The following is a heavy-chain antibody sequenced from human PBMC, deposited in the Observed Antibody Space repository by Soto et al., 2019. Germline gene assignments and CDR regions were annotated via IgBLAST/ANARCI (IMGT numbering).Heavy chain of an antibody. CDR3: TTDSYSSIIMVRFDY. Sequence: PGGSLRISCAAPGFTFSNAWINWVRQAPGKGLEWVGRIKSKTVGWTADYAAPVKGRFAVSRDDSKNMVYLQMISLKTEDTCIYYCTTDSYSSIIMVRFDYWGQGTVVTVSS. J-gene: IGHJ4*02. V-gene: IGHV3-15*07. CDR1: GFTFSNAW. D-gene: IGHD2-8*01. CDR2: IKSKTVGWTA.